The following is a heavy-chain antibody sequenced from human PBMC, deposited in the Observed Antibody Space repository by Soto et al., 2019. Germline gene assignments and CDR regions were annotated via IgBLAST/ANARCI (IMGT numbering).Heavy chain of an antibody. D-gene: IGHD6-19*01. CDR1: GGSFSGYY. CDR3: ARLSSIPHYQFRIAVYYFDY. V-gene: IGHV4-34*01. CDR2: INHSGST. J-gene: IGHJ4*02. Sequence: PSETLSLTCAVYGGSFSGYYWSWIRQPPGKGLEWIGEINHSGSTNYNPSLKSRVTISVDTSKNQFSLKLSSVTAADTAVYYCARLSSIPHYQFRIAVYYFDYWGQGTLVTVSS.